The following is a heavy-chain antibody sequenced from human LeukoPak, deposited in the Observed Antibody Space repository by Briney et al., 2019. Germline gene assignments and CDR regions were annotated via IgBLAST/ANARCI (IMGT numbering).Heavy chain of an antibody. CDR1: GFTFSSYA. J-gene: IGHJ4*02. D-gene: IGHD6-6*01. CDR2: ISYDGRNK. CDR3: ASGPGIESGRIAAQSDAGY. V-gene: IGHV3-30*04. Sequence: GGSLRLSCAASGFTFSSYAMHWVRQAPGKGLEWVAVISYDGRNKYYADSVNGQFTISRDNSKNTLYLQMNSLRAEDTAVYYCASGPGIESGRIAAQSDAGYWGQGTLVTVSS.